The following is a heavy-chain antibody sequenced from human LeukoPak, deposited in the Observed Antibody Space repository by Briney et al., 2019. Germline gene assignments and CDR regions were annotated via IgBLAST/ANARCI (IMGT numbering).Heavy chain of an antibody. Sequence: SQTLSLTCTVSGGSISSGVFSWNWIRQHPGKGLEWIGYIYYSGSTFYNPSLKSRVTISVDTSKNQFSLKLRSVTAADTAVYYCARDVGTATDLGRFDPWGQGTLVTVSS. CDR1: GGSISSGVFS. J-gene: IGHJ5*02. CDR2: IYYSGST. V-gene: IGHV4-31*03. CDR3: ARDVGTATDLGRFDP. D-gene: IGHD2-21*02.